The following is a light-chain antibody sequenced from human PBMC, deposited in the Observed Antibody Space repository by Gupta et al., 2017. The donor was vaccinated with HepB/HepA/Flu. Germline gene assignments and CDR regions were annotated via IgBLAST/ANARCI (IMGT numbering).Light chain of an antibody. J-gene: IGKJ4*01. V-gene: IGKV1-39*01. Sequence: DIQRTQSPSSLSASVGDRVTTTCRASQSISSYLNWYQQKPGKAPKLLIYAASSLQSGVPSRFSGSGSGTDFTLTISSLQPEDFATYYCQQSYSTPLTFGGGTKVEIK. CDR3: QQSYSTPLT. CDR2: AAS. CDR1: QSISSY.